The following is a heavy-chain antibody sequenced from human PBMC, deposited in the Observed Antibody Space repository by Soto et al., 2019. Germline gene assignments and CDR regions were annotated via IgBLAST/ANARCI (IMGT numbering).Heavy chain of an antibody. CDR3: AKEDYDYVWGSYRSRFDY. CDR2: IIPIFGTA. CDR1: GGTFSSYA. D-gene: IGHD3-16*02. V-gene: IGHV1-69*13. J-gene: IGHJ4*02. Sequence: GASVKVSCKASGGTFSSYAISWVRQAPGQGLEWMGGIIPIFGTANYAQKFQGRVTITADESTSTAYMEPSSLRSEDTAVYYCAKEDYDYVWGSYRSRFDYWGQGTLVTVSS.